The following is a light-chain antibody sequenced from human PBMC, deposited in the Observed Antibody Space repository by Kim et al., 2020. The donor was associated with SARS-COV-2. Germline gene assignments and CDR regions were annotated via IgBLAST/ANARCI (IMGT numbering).Light chain of an antibody. Sequence: GQSVTITCTGTSSDVGGYNYVSWYQQHPGKAPKFMIYEVTKRPSGVPDRFSGSKSGNTASLTVSGLQAEDEADYYCSSYAGSTWVFGGGTQLTVL. CDR3: SSYAGSTWV. V-gene: IGLV2-8*01. J-gene: IGLJ3*02. CDR2: EVT. CDR1: SSDVGGYNY.